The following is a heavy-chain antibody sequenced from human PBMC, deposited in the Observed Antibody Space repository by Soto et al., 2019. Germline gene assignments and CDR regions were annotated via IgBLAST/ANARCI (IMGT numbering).Heavy chain of an antibody. J-gene: IGHJ5*02. CDR1: GDSITSNSYF. Sequence: SETLSLTCTVSGDSITSNSYFWAWIRQPPGKGLEWIGSIYYSGTTYYNPSLKSRVTISVDTSKNQFSLKLSSVTAADTAVYYCARHLAGRNWFDPWGQGTLVTVSS. CDR3: ARHLAGRNWFDP. CDR2: IYYSGTT. D-gene: IGHD3-16*01. V-gene: IGHV4-39*01.